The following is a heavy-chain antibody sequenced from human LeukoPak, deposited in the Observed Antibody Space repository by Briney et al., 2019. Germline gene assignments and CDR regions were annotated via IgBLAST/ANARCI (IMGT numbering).Heavy chain of an antibody. J-gene: IGHJ4*02. CDR1: GGSISSSSYY. CDR2: IYYSGST. CDR3: ARYYNWYPHYFDY. V-gene: IGHV4-39*07. D-gene: IGHD1-1*01. Sequence: SETLSLTCTVSGGSISSSSYYWGWIRQPPGKGLEWIGSIYYSGSTYYNPSLKSRVTISVDTSKNQFSLKLSSVTAADTAVYYCARYYNWYPHYFDYWGQGTLVTVSS.